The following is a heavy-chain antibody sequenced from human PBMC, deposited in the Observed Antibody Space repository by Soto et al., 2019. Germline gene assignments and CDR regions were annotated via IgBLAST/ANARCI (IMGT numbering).Heavy chain of an antibody. J-gene: IGHJ5*02. Sequence: QVQLVQSGAEVKKPGSSVKVSCKASGGTFSSYAISWVRQAPGQGLEWVGGGIPIFGTANYAQKFQGRVTITADESTSTAYMELSSLRSEDTAVYYCARTSSDIVVVPAAKHYNWFDPWGQGTLVTVSS. D-gene: IGHD2-2*01. V-gene: IGHV1-69*01. CDR1: GGTFSSYA. CDR3: ARTSSDIVVVPAAKHYNWFDP. CDR2: GIPIFGTA.